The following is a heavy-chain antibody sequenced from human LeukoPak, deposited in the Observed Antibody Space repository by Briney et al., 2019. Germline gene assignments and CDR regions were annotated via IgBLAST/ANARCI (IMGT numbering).Heavy chain of an antibody. Sequence: SETLSLTCTVSGGSISSYYWSWIRQPPGKGLEWIGYIYTSGSTNYNPSLKSRVTISVDTPKNQFTLKLSSVTAGDAAVYYCARRIDYWGQGTLVTVSS. CDR2: IYTSGST. J-gene: IGHJ4*02. V-gene: IGHV4-4*09. CDR3: ARRIDY. CDR1: GGSISSYY.